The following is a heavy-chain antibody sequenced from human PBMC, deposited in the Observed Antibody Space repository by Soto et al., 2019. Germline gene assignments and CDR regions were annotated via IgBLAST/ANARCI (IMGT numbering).Heavy chain of an antibody. CDR2: ISYDGSNK. CDR3: AKDGIAAAGIRGVMIAY. J-gene: IGHJ4*02. Sequence: GGSLRLSCAASGFTFSSYGMHWVRQAPGKGLEWVAVISYDGSNKYYADSVKGRFTISRDNSKNTLYLQMNSLRAEDTAVYYCAKDGIAAAGIRGVMIAYWGQGTLVTVSS. D-gene: IGHD6-13*01. V-gene: IGHV3-30*18. CDR1: GFTFSSYG.